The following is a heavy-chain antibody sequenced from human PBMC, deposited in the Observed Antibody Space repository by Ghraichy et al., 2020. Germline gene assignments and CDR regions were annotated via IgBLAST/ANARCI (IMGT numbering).Heavy chain of an antibody. CDR2: IRPNNRDT. Sequence: ASVKVSCKASEFTFTDYNVHWVRQAPGQGLEWMRLIRPNNRDTYYAQNFQGRVAMTRDTSTSTAYMELSRLQSDDTAVYYCAADRSGSYDYWGQGTLVTVSS. J-gene: IGHJ4*02. CDR1: EFTFTDYN. V-gene: IGHV1-2*02. D-gene: IGHD1-26*01. CDR3: AADRSGSYDY.